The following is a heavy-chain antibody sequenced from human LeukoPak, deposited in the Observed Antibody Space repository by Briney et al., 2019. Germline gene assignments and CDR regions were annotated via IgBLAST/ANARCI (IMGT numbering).Heavy chain of an antibody. J-gene: IGHJ4*02. Sequence: ASVKVSCKASGYTFTTYGINWVRQATGQGLEWMGWMNPNSGNTGYAQKFQGRVTMTRNTSISTAYMELSSLRSEDTAVYYCARSRFVRYYFDYWGQGTLVTVSS. CDR2: MNPNSGNT. CDR1: GYTFTTYG. D-gene: IGHD2-21*01. V-gene: IGHV1-8*02. CDR3: ARSRFVRYYFDY.